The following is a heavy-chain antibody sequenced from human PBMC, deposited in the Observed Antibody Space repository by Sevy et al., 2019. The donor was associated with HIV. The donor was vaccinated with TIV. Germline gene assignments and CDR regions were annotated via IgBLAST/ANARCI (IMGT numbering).Heavy chain of an antibody. CDR3: ASTYYDFWSGLMGSWFDP. J-gene: IGHJ5*02. CDR2: IYYSGIT. D-gene: IGHD3-3*01. CDR1: GGSISSSSYY. V-gene: IGHV4-39*01. Sequence: SETLSLTCTVSGGSISSSSYYWGWIRQPPGKGLEWIGSIYYSGITYYNPSLKSRVTISVDTSKNQFSLKLSSVTAADTAVYYCASTYYDFWSGLMGSWFDPWGQGTLVTVSS.